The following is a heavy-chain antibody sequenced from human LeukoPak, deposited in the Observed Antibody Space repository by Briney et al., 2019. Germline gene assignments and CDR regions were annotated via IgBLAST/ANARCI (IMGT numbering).Heavy chain of an antibody. CDR1: GGSFSGLY. CDR3: ARGSRMTNIGVLNAADF. V-gene: IGHV4-34*01. J-gene: IGHJ4*02. Sequence: SETLSLTCAVYGGSFSGLYWSWIRQTPGRGLEWIGEINHSGMTKYNPSLKSRVTRSVDTSKSQFSLKLTSVTAADTAMYFCARGSRMTNIGVLNAADFWGQGTLVTVSS. CDR2: INHSGMT. D-gene: IGHD3-3*01.